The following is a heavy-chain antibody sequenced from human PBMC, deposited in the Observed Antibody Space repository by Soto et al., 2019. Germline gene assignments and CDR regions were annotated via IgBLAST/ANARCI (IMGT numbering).Heavy chain of an antibody. CDR3: ARAYYDFWSGSNYGGYYFDY. J-gene: IGHJ4*02. V-gene: IGHV4-4*07. Sequence: QVQLQESGPGLVKPSETLSLTCTVSGGSISSYYWSWIRQPAGKGLEWIGRIYTSGSTNYNPSLKSRVTMSVDTSKNQFSLKLSSVTAADTAVYYCARAYYDFWSGSNYGGYYFDYWGQGTLVTVSS. D-gene: IGHD3-3*01. CDR1: GGSISSYY. CDR2: IYTSGST.